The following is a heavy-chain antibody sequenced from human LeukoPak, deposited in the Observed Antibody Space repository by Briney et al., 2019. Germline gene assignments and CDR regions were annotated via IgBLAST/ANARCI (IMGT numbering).Heavy chain of an antibody. CDR3: ARDDPPYSSSRTFDY. J-gene: IGHJ4*01. Sequence: ASVKVSCKASGYTFTSYYMHWVRQAPGQGLEWMGIINPSGGSTSYAQKFQGRVTMTRDTSTSSVYLQLSSLRSEDTAVYYCARDDPPYSSSRTFDYWGQGTLVTVSS. D-gene: IGHD6-13*01. CDR1: GYTFTSYY. V-gene: IGHV1-46*01. CDR2: INPSGGST.